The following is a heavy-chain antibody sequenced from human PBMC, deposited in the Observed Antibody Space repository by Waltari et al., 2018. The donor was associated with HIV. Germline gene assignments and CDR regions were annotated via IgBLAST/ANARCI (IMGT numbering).Heavy chain of an antibody. J-gene: IGHJ5*02. CDR2: ISAYNGNT. CDR1: GYTFTSYG. Sequence: QVQLVQSGAEVKKPGASVKVPCKASGYTFTSYGISWARQAPGQGLEWMGWISAYNGNTNYAQKLQGRVTMTTDTSTSTAYMEVRSLRSDDTGVYYCARGRDLTYYDFWSGYNYNWFDPWGQGTLVTVSS. CDR3: ARGRDLTYYDFWSGYNYNWFDP. D-gene: IGHD3-3*01. V-gene: IGHV1-18*01.